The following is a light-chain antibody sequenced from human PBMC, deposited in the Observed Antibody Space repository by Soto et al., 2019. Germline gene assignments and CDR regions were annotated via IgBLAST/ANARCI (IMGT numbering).Light chain of an antibody. Sequence: EIVLTQSPGTLSLSPGERATLSCRASQSISSNYLAWYQHKPGQGPRLLIYAASSRATGIPDRFSGSGSGTDFTLTISRLAPEDFALYYCQKYGSAFTFGPGTKVDIK. CDR3: QKYGSAFT. J-gene: IGKJ3*01. V-gene: IGKV3-20*01. CDR1: QSISSNY. CDR2: AAS.